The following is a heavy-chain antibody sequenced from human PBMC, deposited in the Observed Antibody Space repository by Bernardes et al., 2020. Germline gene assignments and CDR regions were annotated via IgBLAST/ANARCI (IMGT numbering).Heavy chain of an antibody. CDR2: ISGSGGST. J-gene: IGHJ4*02. CDR3: ANREGYYDSSG. D-gene: IGHD3-22*01. V-gene: IGHV3-23*01. Sequence: GGSLRLSCAASGFTFSSYAMSWVRQAPGEGLEWVSAISGSGGSTYYADSVKGRFTISRDNSKNTLYLQMNSLRAEDTAVYYCANREGYYDSSGWGQGTLVTVSS. CDR1: GFTFSSYA.